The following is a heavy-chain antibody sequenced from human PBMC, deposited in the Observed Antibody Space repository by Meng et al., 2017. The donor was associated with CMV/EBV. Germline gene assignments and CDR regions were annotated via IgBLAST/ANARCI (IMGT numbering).Heavy chain of an antibody. CDR2: IKQDGSEK. J-gene: IGHJ4*02. CDR3: ASTIVVPAAPGLYYFDY. Sequence: GESLKISCAASGFTFSDYYMSWVRQAPGKGLEWVANIKQDGSEKYYVDSVKGRFTISRDNAKNSLYLQMNSLRAEDTAVYYCASTIVVPAAPGLYYFDYWGQGTLVTVSS. D-gene: IGHD2-2*01. V-gene: IGHV3-7*01. CDR1: GFTFSDYY.